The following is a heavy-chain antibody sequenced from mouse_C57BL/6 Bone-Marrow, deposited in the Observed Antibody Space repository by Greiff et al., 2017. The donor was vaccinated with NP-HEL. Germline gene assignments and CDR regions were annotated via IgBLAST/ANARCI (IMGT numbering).Heavy chain of an antibody. D-gene: IGHD2-3*01. V-gene: IGHV1-26*01. CDR2: INPNNGGT. Sequence: VQLKESGPELVKPGASVKISCKASGYTFTDYYMNWVKQSHGKSLEWIGDINPNNGGTSYNQKFKGKATLTVDKSSSTAYMELRSLTSEDSAVYYCARGGWLLLWYFDYGGQGTTLTVSS. CDR1: GYTFTDYY. CDR3: ARGGWLLLWYFDY. J-gene: IGHJ2*01.